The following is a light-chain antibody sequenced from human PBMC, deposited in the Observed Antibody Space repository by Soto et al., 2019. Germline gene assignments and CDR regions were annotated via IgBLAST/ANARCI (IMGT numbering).Light chain of an antibody. CDR3: ATWDDSLGRRVL. Sequence: QSVVTQPPSASGAPGQWVTISCSGSRSNIGSHYISWYQHLPGTAPKLLIYQDSQRPSGVPDRFSGSKSGTSASLAIGGLRSEDEGSYYCATWDDSLGRRVLFGGGTKLTVL. J-gene: IGLJ3*02. CDR1: RSNIGSHY. V-gene: IGLV1-47*01. CDR2: QDS.